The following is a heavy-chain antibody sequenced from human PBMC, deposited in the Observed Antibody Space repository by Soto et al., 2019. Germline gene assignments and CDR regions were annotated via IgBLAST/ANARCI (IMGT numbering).Heavy chain of an antibody. J-gene: IGHJ6*02. D-gene: IGHD2-2*02. CDR1: GGSISSDNFF. V-gene: IGHV4-30-4*01. CDR3: ARVAIACPSSSCYNHYYYSLDV. CDR2: IYYRGST. Sequence: SETLSLTCTVSGGSISSDNFFWSWIRQPPGEGLEWIGYIYYRGSTYYNPSLESRLTLLVDTSKNQFSLKLRSVTAADTAVYYFARVAIACPSSSCYNHYYYSLDVWGQGTTVTVSS.